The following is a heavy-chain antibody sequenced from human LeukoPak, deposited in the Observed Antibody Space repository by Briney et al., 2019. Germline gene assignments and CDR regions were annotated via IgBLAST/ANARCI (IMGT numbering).Heavy chain of an antibody. CDR1: EFTFGSYW. J-gene: IGHJ3*01. CDR2: INQDGSKN. V-gene: IGHV3-7*03. Sequence: GGSLRLSCAASEFTFGSYWMTWVRQAPGKGLEWVANINQDGSKNHFVDSVKGRFTISRDNAKNFLYLQMNSLRAEDTAVYFCARDSSPYCGDDCYFDAFDLWGQGTMVTVSS. CDR3: ARDSSPYCGDDCYFDAFDL. D-gene: IGHD2-21*02.